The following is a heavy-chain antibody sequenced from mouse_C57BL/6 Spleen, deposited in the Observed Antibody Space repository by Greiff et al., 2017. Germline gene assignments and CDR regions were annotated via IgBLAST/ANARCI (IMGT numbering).Heavy chain of an antibody. V-gene: IGHV1-80*01. J-gene: IGHJ3*01. CDR1: GYAFSSYW. D-gene: IGHD3-2*02. CDR2: IYPGDGDT. Sequence: QVQLKESGAELVKPGASVKISCKASGYAFSSYWMNWVKQRPGQGLEWIGQIYPGDGDTTYNGTFKGKATLTADKSSSTAYMQLSSLTSEDSAVYFCARLGDQGAYWGQGTLVTVSA. CDR3: ARLGDQGAY.